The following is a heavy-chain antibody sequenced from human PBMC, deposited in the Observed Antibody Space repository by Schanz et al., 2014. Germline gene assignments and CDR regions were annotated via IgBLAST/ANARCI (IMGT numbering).Heavy chain of an antibody. J-gene: IGHJ4*02. CDR3: ARPRFDYGEVDY. CDR2: IWNNGVTK. CDR1: GFSLNTYG. V-gene: IGHV3-33*01. Sequence: QVQMVESGGGVVQPGRSLRLSCSVSGFSLNTYGIHWFRQPAGKGLEWVAVIWNNGVTKYYADSARGRFTISRDRFQNTLYLRMSSLRAEDTAVYYCARPRFDYGEVDYWGQGTLVTVSS. D-gene: IGHD4-17*01.